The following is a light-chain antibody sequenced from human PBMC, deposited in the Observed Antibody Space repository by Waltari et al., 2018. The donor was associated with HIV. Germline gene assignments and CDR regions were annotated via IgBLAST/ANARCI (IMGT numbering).Light chain of an antibody. CDR3: QQYYTLRST. Sequence: DIVMTQSPDSLAVSLGARATVTCTSSRTVLYNRNYLAWYQQKPGQAPKVLIYWASTRAFGVPDRFSGSGSGPDFSLTISRVQADDVAIYYCQQYYTLRSTFGGGTKIEI. J-gene: IGKJ4*01. CDR2: WAS. V-gene: IGKV4-1*01. CDR1: RTVLYNRNY.